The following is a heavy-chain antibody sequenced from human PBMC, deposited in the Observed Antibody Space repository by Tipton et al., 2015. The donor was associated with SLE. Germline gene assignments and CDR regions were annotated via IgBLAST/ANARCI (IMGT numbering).Heavy chain of an antibody. V-gene: IGHV4-34*01. D-gene: IGHD3/OR15-3a*01. CDR2: INHSGST. Sequence: TLSLTCAVYGGSFSGYYWNWIRQPPGKGLDWIGEINHSGSTNYNPSLTSRVTISVDTSTNQFYLKLRSVTAADTAVYYCARDSAVNFWYFDLWGRGTLVTVSS. CDR3: ARDSAVNFWYFDL. CDR1: GGSFSGYY. J-gene: IGHJ2*01.